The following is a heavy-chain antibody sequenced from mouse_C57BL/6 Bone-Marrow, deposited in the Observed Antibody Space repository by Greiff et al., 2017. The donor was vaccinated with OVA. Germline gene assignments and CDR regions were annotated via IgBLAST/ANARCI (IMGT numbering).Heavy chain of an antibody. CDR1: GFNITDDY. CDR2: IDPGNGGT. V-gene: IGHV14-4*01. CDR3: TRNGWYFDD. Sequence: VHVKQSGAELVRPGASVKLSCTASGFNITDDYMTWVKQRPEQGLEWIGWIDPGNGGTEYDSKFKGKATMTADTSSNTAYLQLSSLTSEDAAVYYCTRNGWYFDDWGKGTTLTVSS. J-gene: IGHJ1*03. D-gene: IGHD1-1*02.